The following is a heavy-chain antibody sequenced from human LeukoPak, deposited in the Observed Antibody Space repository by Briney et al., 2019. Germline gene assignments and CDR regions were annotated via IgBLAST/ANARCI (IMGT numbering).Heavy chain of an antibody. Sequence: SETLSLTCSVSGVFISRGGFYWNWIRQPPGKGLEWIGYIDSGTTHYNPSLKSRVTISVDRSKNQFSLRLASVTAADTAVFYCARSGGYCSGGRCYNFDSWGQGTLVTVSS. CDR3: ARSGGYCSGGRCYNFDS. J-gene: IGHJ4*02. D-gene: IGHD2-15*01. CDR2: IDSGTT. CDR1: GVFISRGGFY. V-gene: IGHV4-30-2*01.